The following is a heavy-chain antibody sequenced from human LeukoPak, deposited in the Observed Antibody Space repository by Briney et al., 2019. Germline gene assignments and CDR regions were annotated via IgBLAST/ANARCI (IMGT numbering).Heavy chain of an antibody. J-gene: IGHJ3*02. CDR1: GFTCSSYW. D-gene: IGHD3-22*01. V-gene: IGHV3-7*03. CDR2: IKQDGSEK. CDR3: ARVGKTGYDSSGYYDAFDI. Sequence: GGSLRLSCAASGFTCSSYWMSWVRQAPGMGLEWVANIKQDGSEKYYVDSVKGRFTISRDNAKNSLYLQMNSLRAEDTAVYYCARVGKTGYDSSGYYDAFDIWGQGTMVTVSS.